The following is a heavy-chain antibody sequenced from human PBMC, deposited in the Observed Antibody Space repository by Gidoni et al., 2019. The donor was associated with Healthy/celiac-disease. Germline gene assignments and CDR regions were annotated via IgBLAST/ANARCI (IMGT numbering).Heavy chain of an antibody. D-gene: IGHD1-26*01. CDR1: GFTFSSYA. CDR2: ISYDGSNK. Sequence: QVQLVASGGGVVQPGRSLRLSCAASGFTFSSYAMHWVRQAPGKGLEWVAVISYDGSNKYYADSVKGRFTISRDNSKNTLYLQMNSLRAEDTAVYYCATPYGGSSAFDYWGQGTLVTVSS. J-gene: IGHJ4*02. V-gene: IGHV3-30-3*01. CDR3: ATPYGGSSAFDY.